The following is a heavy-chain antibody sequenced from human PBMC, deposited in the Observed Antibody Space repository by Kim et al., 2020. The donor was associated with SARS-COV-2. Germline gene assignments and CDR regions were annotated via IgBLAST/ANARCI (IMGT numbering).Heavy chain of an antibody. J-gene: IGHJ6*02. D-gene: IGHD2-2*01. CDR2: IYAGGTT. CDR1: GFTVSSNY. CDR3: ARLPVSGYYYYGMDV. Sequence: GGSLRLSCAASGFTVSSNYMSWVRQAPGKGLEWVSVIYAGGTTYYAGSVKGRFTISRDNSKNTLYLQMNTLRAEDTAVYYCARLPVSGYYYYGMDVWGQGTTVTVSS. V-gene: IGHV3-53*01.